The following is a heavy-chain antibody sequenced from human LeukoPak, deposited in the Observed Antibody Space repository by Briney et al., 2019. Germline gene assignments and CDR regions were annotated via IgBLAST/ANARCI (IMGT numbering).Heavy chain of an antibody. CDR3: AKATGYLL. V-gene: IGHV3-23*01. Sequence: GSLRLSCAASGLTFSSYAMSWVRQAPGKGLEWVSTISNSDYSTYYADSVKGRFTISRANSENTLYLQTNNLRAEDTAVYYCAKATGYLLWGQGTLVTVSS. J-gene: IGHJ4*02. CDR1: GLTFSSYA. D-gene: IGHD1-14*01. CDR2: ISNSDYST.